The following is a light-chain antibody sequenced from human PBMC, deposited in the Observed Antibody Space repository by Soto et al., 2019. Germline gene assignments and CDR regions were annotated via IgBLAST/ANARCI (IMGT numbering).Light chain of an antibody. J-gene: IGLJ3*02. Sequence: QSVLTQSPSASASLGASVKLTCTLSSGHSNNAIAWHQQRPQKGPRYLMKVKSDGSHPKGDGIPDRFSGSSSGTERHLIISSLQSEDEADYYCQTWGTGIQGVFGGGTKLTVL. CDR3: QTWGTGIQGV. CDR2: VKSDGSH. V-gene: IGLV4-69*01. CDR1: SGHSNNA.